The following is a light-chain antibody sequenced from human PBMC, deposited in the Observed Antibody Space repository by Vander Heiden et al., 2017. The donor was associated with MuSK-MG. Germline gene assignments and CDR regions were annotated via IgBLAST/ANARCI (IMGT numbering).Light chain of an antibody. CDR1: QNIGSNS. V-gene: IGKV3-20*01. CDR3: QQYASSPPIT. Sequence: EVVLTQSPGTLSLSPGARATLSCRASQNIGSNSLAWYQQKPGQGHRLLIYGASRRATGIPDRFSGSGFGTDFTLTISRLEPEDFAVYYCQQYASSPPITFGQGTRLEIK. J-gene: IGKJ5*01. CDR2: GAS.